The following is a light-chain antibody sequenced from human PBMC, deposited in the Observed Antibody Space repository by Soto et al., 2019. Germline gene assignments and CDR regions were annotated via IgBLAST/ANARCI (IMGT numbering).Light chain of an antibody. Sequence: QSVLTQPPSVSAAPGQKGTVPCSGSSSNIGNNHVSWYQHLPGTAPKVLIYDNNKRPSGIPDRFSGSKSATSATLDITGLQTGDEADYYCGSWDRSLRGWVFGGGTKVTVL. CDR3: GSWDRSLRGWV. J-gene: IGLJ3*02. V-gene: IGLV1-51*01. CDR2: DNN. CDR1: SSNIGNNH.